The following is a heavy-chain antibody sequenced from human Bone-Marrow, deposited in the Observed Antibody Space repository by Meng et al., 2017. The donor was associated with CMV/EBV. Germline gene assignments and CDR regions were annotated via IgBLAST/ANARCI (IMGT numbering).Heavy chain of an antibody. Sequence: GESLKISCAASGFTFSSYWMSWVRQAPGKGLEWVANIKQDGSEKYYVDSVKGQFTISRDNAKNSLYLQMNSLRAEDTAVYYCASGSYFDYWGQGTLVTVSS. V-gene: IGHV3-7*01. D-gene: IGHD1-26*01. CDR3: ASGSYFDY. CDR2: IKQDGSEK. J-gene: IGHJ4*02. CDR1: GFTFSSYW.